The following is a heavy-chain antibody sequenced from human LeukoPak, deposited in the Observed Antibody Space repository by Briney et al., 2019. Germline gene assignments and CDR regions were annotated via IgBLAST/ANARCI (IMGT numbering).Heavy chain of an antibody. CDR3: ASDPQLERRSVGWFDP. CDR2: INPSGGST. CDR1: GYTFTSYY. V-gene: IGHV1-46*01. J-gene: IGHJ5*02. D-gene: IGHD1-1*01. Sequence: ASVKVSCKASGYTFTSYYMHWVRQAPGQGLEWMGIINPSGGSTSYAQKFQGRVTMTRDMSTSTVYMELSSLRSEDTAVYYCASDPQLERRSVGWFDPWGQGTLVTVSS.